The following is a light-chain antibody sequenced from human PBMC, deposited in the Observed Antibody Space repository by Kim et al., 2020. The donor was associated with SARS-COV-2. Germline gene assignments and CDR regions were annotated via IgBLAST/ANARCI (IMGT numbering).Light chain of an antibody. J-gene: IGKJ1*01. CDR3: QQYDNWPRT. CDR2: DAF. CDR1: QSVGSN. Sequence: EIVMTQSPDTLSVSPGERATLSCRASQSVGSNLAWYQHKPGQAPRLLINDAFKRAADIPVRFSGSGSGTEFTLTISSLQSEDFAVYYCQQYDNWPRTFGQGTKVDIK. V-gene: IGKV3D-15*01.